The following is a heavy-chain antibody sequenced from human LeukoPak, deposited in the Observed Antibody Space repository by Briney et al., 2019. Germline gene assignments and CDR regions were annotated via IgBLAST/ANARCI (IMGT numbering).Heavy chain of an antibody. CDR3: ARVAASSSWFSLTHYYYYYGMDV. D-gene: IGHD6-13*01. CDR1: GYTFTSYD. Sequence: ASVKVSCKASGYTFTSYDINWVRQATGQGLEWMGWMNPNSGNTGYAQKFQGRVTMTRNTSISTAYMELSSLRSEDTAVYYCARVAASSSWFSLTHYYYYYGMDVWGQGTTVTVSS. V-gene: IGHV1-8*01. CDR2: MNPNSGNT. J-gene: IGHJ6*02.